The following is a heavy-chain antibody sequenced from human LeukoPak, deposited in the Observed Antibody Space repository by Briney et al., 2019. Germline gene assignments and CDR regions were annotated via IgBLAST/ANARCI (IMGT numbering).Heavy chain of an antibody. CDR3: AKDRSTGYSFGSPPDY. D-gene: IGHD5-18*01. Sequence: SGGSLRLACAASGFTFRSYGMHWVRQAPGKGLEWVAFIRYDGSNKYHADSVEGRFTISRDNSRNTLYLQMNSLRAEDTAVFYCAKDRSTGYSFGSPPDYWGQGTLVTVSS. CDR1: GFTFRSYG. CDR2: IRYDGSNK. J-gene: IGHJ4*02. V-gene: IGHV3-30*02.